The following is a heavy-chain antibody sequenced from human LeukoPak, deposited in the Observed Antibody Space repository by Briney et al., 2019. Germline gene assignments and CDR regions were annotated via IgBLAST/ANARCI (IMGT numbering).Heavy chain of an antibody. D-gene: IGHD3-3*01. Sequence: GASVTVSCKATGFTFTNYDINWVRQATGQGLEWMGWMNPINGNTGYAQKFQGRVTMTRDTSISTAYMELRSLTSEDTAVYYCARGSMYYDSLPDYWGQGTLVTVSS. J-gene: IGHJ4*02. CDR1: GFTFTNYD. V-gene: IGHV1-8*01. CDR3: ARGSMYYDSLPDY. CDR2: MNPINGNT.